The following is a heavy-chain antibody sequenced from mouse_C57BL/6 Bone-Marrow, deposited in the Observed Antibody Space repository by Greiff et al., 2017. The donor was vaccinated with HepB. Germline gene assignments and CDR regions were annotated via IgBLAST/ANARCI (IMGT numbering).Heavy chain of an antibody. CDR1: GFTFSDYY. V-gene: IGHV5-16*01. CDR3: ARDRGYGSSPWYFDG. D-gene: IGHD1-1*01. Sequence: EVKLVESEGGLVQPGSSMKLSCTASGFTFSDYYMAWVRQVPEKGLEWVANINYDGSSTNYLDSLKSRFNISRDNAKNILYLQMSSLKSEDTATYYCARDRGYGSSPWYFDGWGTGTTVTVAS. J-gene: IGHJ1*03. CDR2: INYDGSST.